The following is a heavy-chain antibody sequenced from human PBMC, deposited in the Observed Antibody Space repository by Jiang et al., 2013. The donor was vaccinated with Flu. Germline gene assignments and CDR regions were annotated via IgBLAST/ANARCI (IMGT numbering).Heavy chain of an antibody. V-gene: IGHV4-39*01. D-gene: IGHD6-13*01. CDR3: ARHLLAAAFILSNWFDP. Sequence: EWIGSIYYSGSTYSNRPLKSRVTISVDTSKNQFSLKLSSVTATDTAVDYCARHLLAAAFILSNWFDPWGQGTLVTVSS. J-gene: IGHJ5*02. CDR2: IYYSGST.